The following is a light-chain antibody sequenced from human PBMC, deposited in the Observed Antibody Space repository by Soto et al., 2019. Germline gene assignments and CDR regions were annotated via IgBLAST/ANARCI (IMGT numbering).Light chain of an antibody. CDR2: DAS. J-gene: IGKJ5*01. CDR1: QNIGPS. Sequence: EIVLTQTPSTLSLSPGGRGTLSCSAGQNIGPSLVWSQQKPGQCPRLFIYDASHRATGVPARCSGSGSGTDFTQTIRGLAPEDFAAYYCQQRSVWHNTFGQGTRLE. V-gene: IGKV3D-11*02. CDR3: QQRSVWHNT.